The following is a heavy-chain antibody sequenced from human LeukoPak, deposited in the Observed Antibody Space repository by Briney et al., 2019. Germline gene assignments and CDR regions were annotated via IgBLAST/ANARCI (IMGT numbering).Heavy chain of an antibody. CDR2: IKQDGSEK. Sequence: PGGSLRLSCAASGFTLSSNWMTWVRQAPGKGLEWVANIKQDGSEKYYVDSVKGRFTISRDNAKSSLYLQMNSLRAEDTAVYYCARGRYSSTWLDYWGQGTLVTVSS. CDR1: GFTLSSNW. CDR3: ARGRYSSTWLDY. V-gene: IGHV3-7*01. J-gene: IGHJ4*02. D-gene: IGHD6-13*01.